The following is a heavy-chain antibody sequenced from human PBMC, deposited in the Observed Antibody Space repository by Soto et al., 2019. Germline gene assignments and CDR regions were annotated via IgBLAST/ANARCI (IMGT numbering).Heavy chain of an antibody. CDR2: IYYSGST. D-gene: IGHD2-2*01. J-gene: IGHJ6*02. CDR3: ASFSSTSCYPRCYGMDV. Sequence: SETLSLTCTVSGGSVSSGSYYWSWIRQPPGKGLEWIGYIYYSGSTNYNPSPKSRVTISVDTSKNQFSLKLSSVTAADTAVYYCASFSSTSCYPRCYGMDVWGQGTTVTVSS. CDR1: GGSVSSGSYY. V-gene: IGHV4-61*01.